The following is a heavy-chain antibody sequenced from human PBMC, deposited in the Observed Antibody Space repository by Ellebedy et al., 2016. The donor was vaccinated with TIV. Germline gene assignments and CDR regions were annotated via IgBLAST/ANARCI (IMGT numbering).Heavy chain of an antibody. CDR3: AKAQPTATDDY. CDR2: INSDGSST. Sequence: GGSLRLXXAASGFTFSSYWMHWVRQAPGKGLVWVSRINSDGSSTSYADSVKGRFTISRDNAKNTLYLQMNSLRAEDTAVYYCAKAQPTATDDYWGQGTLVTVSS. D-gene: IGHD5-18*01. J-gene: IGHJ4*02. CDR1: GFTFSSYW. V-gene: IGHV3-74*01.